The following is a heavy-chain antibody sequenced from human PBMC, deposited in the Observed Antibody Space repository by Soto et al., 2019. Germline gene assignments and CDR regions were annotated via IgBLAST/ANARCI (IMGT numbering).Heavy chain of an antibody. Sequence: QVQLVQSGAEEKKPGASVKVSCKASGYTFISYSMHWVRQAPGQRLEWMGGINVGNGNTKYSQKFQVRVTITGDTSASTGYMELSSLRSEDTAVYYCARERWASGSRWFEPWGQGTLVIVSS. CDR1: GYTFISYS. CDR2: INVGNGNT. J-gene: IGHJ5*02. V-gene: IGHV1-3*05. CDR3: ARERWASGSRWFEP. D-gene: IGHD6-19*01.